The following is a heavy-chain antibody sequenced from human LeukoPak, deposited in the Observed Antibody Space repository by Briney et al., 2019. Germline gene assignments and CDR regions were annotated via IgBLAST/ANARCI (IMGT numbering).Heavy chain of an antibody. J-gene: IGHJ3*02. V-gene: IGHV1-2*02. CDR3: ARVTLSEIVVFDI. Sequence: GASVKVSRKASGYTFTGYYMHWVRQAPGQGLEWMGWINPNSGGTNYAQKFQGRVTMTRDTSISTAYMELSRLRSDDTAVYYCARVTLSEIVVFDIWGQGTMVTVSS. CDR2: INPNSGGT. CDR1: GYTFTGYY. D-gene: IGHD2-15*01.